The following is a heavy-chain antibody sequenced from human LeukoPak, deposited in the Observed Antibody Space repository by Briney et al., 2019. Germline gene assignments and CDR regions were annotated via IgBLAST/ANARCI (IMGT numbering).Heavy chain of an antibody. D-gene: IGHD6-19*01. CDR2: IYSGGST. CDR3: ARDVTSGWYRFDP. Sequence: GGSLRLSCAASGFTVSSNYMSWVRQAPGKGLEWVSVIYSGGSTYYADPVKGRFTISRDNSKNTLYLQMSSLRAEDTAVYYCARDVTSGWYRFDPWGQGTLVTVSS. J-gene: IGHJ5*02. CDR1: GFTVSSNY. V-gene: IGHV3-66*02.